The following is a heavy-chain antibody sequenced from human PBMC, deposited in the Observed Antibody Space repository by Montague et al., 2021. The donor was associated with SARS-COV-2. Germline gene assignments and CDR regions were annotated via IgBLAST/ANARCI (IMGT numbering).Heavy chain of an antibody. CDR3: AKVGGYSYGLPDY. J-gene: IGHJ4*02. D-gene: IGHD5-18*01. CDR2: IGGGGRRT. Sequence: SLRLSCAASGFIFSSNAMSWVRQAPGKGLEWVSTIGGGGRRTYYADSVKGRFTISRDNSKNTLYLQMNSLRAEDTAVYYCAKVGGYSYGLPDYWGQGTRVTVSS. V-gene: IGHV3-23*01. CDR1: GFIFSSNA.